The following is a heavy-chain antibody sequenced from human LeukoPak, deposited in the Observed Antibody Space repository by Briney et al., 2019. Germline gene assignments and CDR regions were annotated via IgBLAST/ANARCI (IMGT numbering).Heavy chain of an antibody. Sequence: GGSLRLSCSASGFTFSRHAMHWVRQAPGKGLECVSTISSNGGSTYYADSVKGRFTISRDNPKNTLYLQMNSLRAEDTAVYYCVKDSYGMDVWGQGTTVTVSS. CDR3: VKDSYGMDV. D-gene: IGHD3-10*01. J-gene: IGHJ6*02. CDR2: ISSNGGST. V-gene: IGHV3-64D*06. CDR1: GFTFSRHA.